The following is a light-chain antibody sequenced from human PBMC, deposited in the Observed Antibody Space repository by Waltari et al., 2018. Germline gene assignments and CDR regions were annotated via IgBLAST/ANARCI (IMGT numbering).Light chain of an antibody. J-gene: IGKJ4*01. CDR1: QRVNGD. CDR2: DAS. CDR3: QQYNNWPPT. Sequence: EVVMTQSPATLSVSPGERATLACRASQRVNGDLAWYQQIPGQAPRLLIHDASTRATGIPVRFSGSGSGTEFTRTISSLQSEDSAIYCCQQYNNWPPTFGGGTKVEIK. V-gene: IGKV3-15*01.